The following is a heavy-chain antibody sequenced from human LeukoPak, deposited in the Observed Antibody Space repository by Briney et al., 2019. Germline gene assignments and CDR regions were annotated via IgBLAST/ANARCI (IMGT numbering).Heavy chain of an antibody. CDR2: TKSDGSRT. J-gene: IGHJ5*02. V-gene: IGHV3-74*01. CDR1: GFTFSHYL. D-gene: IGHD4-17*01. CDR3: ARDHGDYYHDH. Sequence: PGWALTVSCAGSGFTFSHYLMQLVRQAPGKGVAWVSRTKSDGSRTDSAESVKGRFTISRANAQTTLHLQMNSLTAEATAVYYCARDHGDYYHDHWGQGTLVTVSS.